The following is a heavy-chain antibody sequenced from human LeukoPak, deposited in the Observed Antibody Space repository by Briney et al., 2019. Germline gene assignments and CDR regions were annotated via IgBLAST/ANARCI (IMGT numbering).Heavy chain of an antibody. D-gene: IGHD5-18*01. J-gene: IGHJ4*02. CDR1: GGSISSYY. Sequence: SETLSLTCTVSGGSISSYYWSWIRQPPGKGLEWIGYIYYSGGTNYNPPLKSRVTISVDTSKKQLSLKVTSVTAADTAVYYCARHAVATANQHSDHWGQGTLVTVSS. CDR3: ARHAVATANQHSDH. CDR2: IYYSGGT. V-gene: IGHV4-59*08.